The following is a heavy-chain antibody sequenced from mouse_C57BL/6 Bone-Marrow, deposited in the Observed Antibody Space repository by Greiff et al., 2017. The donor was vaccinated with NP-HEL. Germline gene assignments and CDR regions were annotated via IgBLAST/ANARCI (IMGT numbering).Heavy chain of an antibody. CDR3: AMLRGFAY. J-gene: IGHJ3*01. Sequence: VKLMESGAELVRPGASVKLSCKASGYTFTDYYINWVKQRPGQGLEWIARIYPGSGNTYYNEKFKGKATLTAEKSSSTAYMQLSSLTSEDSAVYFCAMLRGFAYWGQGTLVTVSA. CDR1: GYTFTDYY. D-gene: IGHD1-1*01. V-gene: IGHV1-76*01. CDR2: IYPGSGNT.